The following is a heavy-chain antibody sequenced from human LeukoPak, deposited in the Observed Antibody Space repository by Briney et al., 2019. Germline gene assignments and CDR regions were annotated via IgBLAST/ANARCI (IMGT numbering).Heavy chain of an antibody. D-gene: IGHD3-10*02. J-gene: IGHJ5*02. V-gene: IGHV3-48*03. Sequence: GGSLRLSCIGSGFTFSPYEMNWVRQAPGKGLEWVSYISSSGGTIYYADSVKGRFTISRDNAKNSLYLQVNSLRAEDTAVYYCARADVGPFDPWGQGTLVTVSS. CDR1: GFTFSPYE. CDR2: ISSSGGTI. CDR3: ARADVGPFDP.